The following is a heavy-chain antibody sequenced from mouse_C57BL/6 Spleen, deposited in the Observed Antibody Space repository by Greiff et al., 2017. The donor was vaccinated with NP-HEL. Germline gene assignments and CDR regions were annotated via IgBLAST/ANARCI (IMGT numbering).Heavy chain of an antibody. J-gene: IGHJ2*01. CDR2: IYPGDGDT. Sequence: VQRVESGPELVKPGASVKISCKASGYAFSSSWMNWVKQRPGKGLEWIGRIYPGDGDTNYNGKFKGKATLTADKSSSTAYMQLSSLTSEDSAVYFCARHSGLYFDYWGQGTTLTVSS. V-gene: IGHV1-82*01. CDR3: ARHSGLYFDY. CDR1: GYAFSSSW.